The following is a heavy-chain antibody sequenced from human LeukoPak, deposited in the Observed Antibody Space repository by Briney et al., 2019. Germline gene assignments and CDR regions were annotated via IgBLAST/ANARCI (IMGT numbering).Heavy chain of an antibody. Sequence: KISCKGSGYSFTSYWIGWVRQMPGKGLEWWGIIYPGDSDTRYSPSFQGQVTISAGKSISTAYLQWSSLKASDTAMYYCARCVGITIFGVAPRWFDPWGQGTLVTVSS. CDR3: ARCVGITIFGVAPRWFDP. V-gene: IGHV5-51*01. CDR2: IYPGDSDT. CDR1: GYSFTSYW. J-gene: IGHJ5*02. D-gene: IGHD3-3*01.